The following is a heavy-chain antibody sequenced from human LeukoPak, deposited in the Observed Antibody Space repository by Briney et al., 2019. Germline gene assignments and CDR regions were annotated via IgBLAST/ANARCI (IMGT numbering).Heavy chain of an antibody. V-gene: IGHV5-51*01. CDR2: IYPGDSDT. CDR3: ARHAYCSSTSCYVDY. D-gene: IGHD2-2*01. CDR1: GYTFTSYW. J-gene: IGHJ4*02. Sequence: GESLKISCEGSGYTFTSYWIAWVRQMPGKGLEWMGIIYPGDSDTRYSPSFQGQVTISADKSISTAYLQWSSLKASDTAMYYCARHAYCSSTSCYVDYWGQGTLVTVSS.